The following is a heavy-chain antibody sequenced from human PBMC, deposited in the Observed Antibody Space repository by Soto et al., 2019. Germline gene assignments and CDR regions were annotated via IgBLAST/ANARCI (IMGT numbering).Heavy chain of an antibody. CDR2: IIPIFGTA. J-gene: IGHJ3*02. CDR3: ARGGDYYDSSGYPERGAFDI. D-gene: IGHD3-22*01. V-gene: IGHV1-69*13. Sequence: GASVKVSCKASGGTFSSYAISWVRPAPGQGLEWMGGIIPIFGTANYAQKFQGRVTITADESTSTAYMELSSRRSEDTAVYYCARGGDYYDSSGYPERGAFDIWGQGTMVTVSS. CDR1: GGTFSSYA.